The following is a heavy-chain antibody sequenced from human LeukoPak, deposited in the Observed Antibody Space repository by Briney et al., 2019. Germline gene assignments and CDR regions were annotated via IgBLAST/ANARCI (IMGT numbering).Heavy chain of an antibody. CDR2: IYYSGST. J-gene: IGHJ4*02. D-gene: IGHD3-16*01. CDR3: ARQAQGGYYFDY. Sequence: SETLSLTCTVSGGSISSYYWSWIRQPAGKGLEWIGYIYYSGSTNYNPSLKSRVTISVDTSKNQFSLKLSSVTAADTAVYYCARQAQGGYYFDYWGQGTLVTVSS. CDR1: GGSISSYY. V-gene: IGHV4-59*08.